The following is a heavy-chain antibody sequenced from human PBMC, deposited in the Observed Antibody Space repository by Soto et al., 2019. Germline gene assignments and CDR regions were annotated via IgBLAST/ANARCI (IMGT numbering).Heavy chain of an antibody. CDR1: GFTFSSYG. CDR2: ISYDGSNK. CDR3: AKDQAGTTFNWFDP. J-gene: IGHJ5*02. Sequence: PGGSLRLSCAASGFTFSSYGMHWVRQAPGKGLEWVAVISYDGSNKYYADSVKGRFTISRDNSKNTLYLQMNSLRAEDTAVYYCAKDQAGTTFNWFDPWGQGTLVTVSS. D-gene: IGHD1-1*01. V-gene: IGHV3-30*18.